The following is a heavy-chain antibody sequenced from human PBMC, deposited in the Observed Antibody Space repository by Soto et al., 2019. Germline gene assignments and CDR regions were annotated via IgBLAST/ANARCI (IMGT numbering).Heavy chain of an antibody. J-gene: IGHJ4*02. V-gene: IGHV4-59*01. CDR1: GDSITGSY. D-gene: IGHD1-26*01. Sequence: PSETLSLTCTVSGDSITGSYWSWIRQPPGKTLEWIGDIYHSGTTTYNPSLKSRVSISVDTSKNQFSLRLTSVIAADTAVYYCARDMPYAAGSLAGCDYWGQGILVTVYS. CDR3: ARDMPYAAGSLAGCDY. CDR2: IYHSGTT.